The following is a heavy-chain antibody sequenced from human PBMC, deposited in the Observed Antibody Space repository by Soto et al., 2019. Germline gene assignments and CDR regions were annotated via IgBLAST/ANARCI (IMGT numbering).Heavy chain of an antibody. CDR2: IYWNDDK. J-gene: IGHJ3*02. CDR3: AHRHELGSFDI. CDR1: GFSLSTRAVG. D-gene: IGHD1-26*01. Sequence: SGPTLVNPTQTLTLTCTFSGFSLSTRAVGVGWIRQPPGKALEWLALIYWNDDKRYSPSLKNRLTITKDTSKHHVVLTMTNMDPVDTATYYCAHRHELGSFDIWGQGTKVTVSS. V-gene: IGHV2-5*01.